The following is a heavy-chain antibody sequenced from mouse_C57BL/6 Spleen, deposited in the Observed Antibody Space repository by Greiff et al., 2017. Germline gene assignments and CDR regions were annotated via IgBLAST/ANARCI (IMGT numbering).Heavy chain of an antibody. CDR2: IHPNSGST. Sequence: QVQLQQPGAELVKPGASVKLSCKASGYTFTSYWMHWVKQRPGQGLEWIGMIHPNSGSTNYNEKFKSKATLTVDKSSSTAYMQLSSLTSEDSAVYYCARDTTVVATGYFDYWGQGTTLTVSS. J-gene: IGHJ2*01. CDR1: GYTFTSYW. CDR3: ARDTTVVATGYFDY. V-gene: IGHV1-64*01. D-gene: IGHD1-1*01.